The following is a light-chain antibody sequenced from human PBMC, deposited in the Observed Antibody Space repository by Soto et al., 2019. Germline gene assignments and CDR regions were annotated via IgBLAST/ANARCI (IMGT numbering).Light chain of an antibody. V-gene: IGLV2-14*03. CDR2: DVT. J-gene: IGLJ2*01. Sequence: QSALTQPASVSGSPGQSVTISCTGTSSDIGGYRYLSWYQQRPGKAPKLMIHDVTNRPSGVSDRFSGSKSGNTASLTISGLQAEDEADYYGTSYTRDSPVRFGGGTQLTVL. CDR1: SSDIGGYRY. CDR3: TSYTRDSPVR.